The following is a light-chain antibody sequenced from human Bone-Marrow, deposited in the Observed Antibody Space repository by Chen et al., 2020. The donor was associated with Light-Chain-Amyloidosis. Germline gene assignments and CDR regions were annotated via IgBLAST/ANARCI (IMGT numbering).Light chain of an antibody. CDR1: SSDVGGDNH. CDR3: SSDTITNTLV. Sequence: QSALTQPASVSGSPGQSITLSCTGTSSDVGGDNHVPWYQQHPDKAPNLMIYEVTNRPSWVPDRFSGSKSDNTASLTISGLQTEDEADYFCSSDTITNTLVFGSGTRVTVL. J-gene: IGLJ1*01. CDR2: EVT. V-gene: IGLV2-14*01.